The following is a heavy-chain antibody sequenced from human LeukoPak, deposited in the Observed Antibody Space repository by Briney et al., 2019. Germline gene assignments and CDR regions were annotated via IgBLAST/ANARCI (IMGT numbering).Heavy chain of an antibody. CDR2: IYYSGST. D-gene: IGHD1-26*01. CDR1: GGSISSYY. J-gene: IGHJ6*03. V-gene: IGHV4-59*12. CDR3: ARVRGSSGSYEYYHYMDV. Sequence: SETLSLTCTVSGGSISSYYWSWIRQPPGKGLEWIGYIYYSGSTNYNPSLKSRVTISVDTSKNQFSLKLNSVTAADTAVYYCARVRGSSGSYEYYHYMDVWGKGTTVTISS.